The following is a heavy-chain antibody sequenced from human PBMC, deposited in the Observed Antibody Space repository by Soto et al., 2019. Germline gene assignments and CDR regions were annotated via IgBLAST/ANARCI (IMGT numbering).Heavy chain of an antibody. V-gene: IGHV4-59*01. J-gene: IGHJ4*02. Sequence: SETLSLTCTVSGGSISSYYWSWIRQPPGKGLEWIGYIYYSGSTNYNPSLRSRVTISVDTSKNQFSLKLSSVTAADTAVYYCARGRHYDILTGYSFYYFDYWGQGTLVTVSS. CDR2: IYYSGST. CDR1: GGSISSYY. D-gene: IGHD3-9*01. CDR3: ARGRHYDILTGYSFYYFDY.